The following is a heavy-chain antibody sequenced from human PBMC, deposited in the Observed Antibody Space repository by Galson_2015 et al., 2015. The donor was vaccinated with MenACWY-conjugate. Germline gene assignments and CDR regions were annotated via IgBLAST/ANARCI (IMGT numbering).Heavy chain of an antibody. V-gene: IGHV1-2*05. CDR2: INPHGGDS. D-gene: IGHD4-23*01. CDR3: ATAIAYGGGVFEY. J-gene: IGHJ4*02. CDR1: GYFFADYY. Sequence: SVKVSCKASGYFFADYYMHWVRQAPGQGLEWIGRINPHGGDSYYAHRFQGRSTVTSDTSIRTAYLELSSLRSDDTVVYYCATAIAYGGGVFEYWGQGTLVTVS.